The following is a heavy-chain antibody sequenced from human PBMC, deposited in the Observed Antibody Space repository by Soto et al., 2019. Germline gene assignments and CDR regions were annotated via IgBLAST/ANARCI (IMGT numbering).Heavy chain of an antibody. V-gene: IGHV4-39*01. CDR1: GGSISSSSYY. J-gene: IGHJ3*02. CDR3: ARHIEWELLLDAFDI. D-gene: IGHD1-26*01. Sequence: QLQLQESGPGLVKPSETLSLTCTVSGGSISSSSYYWGWIRQPPGKGLEWIGSIYYSGSTYYNPSLKSRVTISVDTSKNQFSLKLSSVTAADTAVYYCARHIEWELLLDAFDIWGQGTMVTVSS. CDR2: IYYSGST.